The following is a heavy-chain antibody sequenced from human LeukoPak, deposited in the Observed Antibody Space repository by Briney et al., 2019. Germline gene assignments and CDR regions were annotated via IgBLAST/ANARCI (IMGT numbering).Heavy chain of an antibody. D-gene: IGHD6-19*01. V-gene: IGHV4-59*12. CDR3: ARGRGWYYHYFDY. CDR2: IYYSGST. Sequence: PSETLSLTCAVYGGSFSGYYWSWIRQPPGKGLEWIGYIYYSGSTNYNPSLKSRVTISVDTSKNQFSLKLSSVTAADTAVYYCARGRGWYYHYFDYWGQGTLVTVSS. CDR1: GGSFSGYY. J-gene: IGHJ4*02.